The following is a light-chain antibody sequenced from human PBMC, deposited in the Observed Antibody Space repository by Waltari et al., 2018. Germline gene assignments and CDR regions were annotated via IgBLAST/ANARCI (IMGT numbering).Light chain of an antibody. V-gene: IGLV2-14*01. Sequence: QSALTQPASVSGSPGQSITISCTGTSSDVGGYNYASWYQQHQGKAPKLRIYDVSNRPSGLSNRLSCSKSCNTASLTTSGLQAEDESDYYCSSYTSISTLYVFGTGTKVTVL. CDR2: DVS. CDR3: SSYTSISTLYV. J-gene: IGLJ1*01. CDR1: SSDVGGYNY.